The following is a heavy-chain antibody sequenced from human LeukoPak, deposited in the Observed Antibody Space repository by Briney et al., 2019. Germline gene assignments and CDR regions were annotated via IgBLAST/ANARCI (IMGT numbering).Heavy chain of an antibody. V-gene: IGHV3-7*01. D-gene: IGHD6-13*01. CDR1: EFTFSSYW. CDR3: ARDVAYSRENDY. Sequence: GGSLRLSCAASEFTFSSYWMSWVRQAPGKGLEWVANIKQDGSEEYYVDSVKGRFTISRDNAKNSLYLQMNSLRAEDTAVYYCARDVAYSRENDYWGQGTLVTVSS. CDR2: IKQDGSEE. J-gene: IGHJ4*02.